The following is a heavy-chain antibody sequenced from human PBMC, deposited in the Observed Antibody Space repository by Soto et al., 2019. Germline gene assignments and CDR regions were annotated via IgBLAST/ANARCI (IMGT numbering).Heavy chain of an antibody. V-gene: IGHV4-39*07. D-gene: IGHD5-12*01. CDR1: GGSISSSNYY. CDR2: IYYSGST. CDR3: ARRYSGYDLWFDP. Sequence: SETLSLTCTVSGGSISSSNYYWGWIRQPPGKGLEWIGSIYYSGSTYYNPSLKSRVTISVDTSMNQFSLKLSSVTAADTAVYYCARRYSGYDLWFDPWGQGTLVTVSS. J-gene: IGHJ5*02.